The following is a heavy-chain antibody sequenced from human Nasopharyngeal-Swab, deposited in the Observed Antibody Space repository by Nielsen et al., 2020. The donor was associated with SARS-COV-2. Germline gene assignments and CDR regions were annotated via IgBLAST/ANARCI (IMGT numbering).Heavy chain of an antibody. D-gene: IGHD3-10*01. Sequence: SETLSLTCLVSGGSISSYYWSWIRQPAGKGLEWIGYINYSGSTNYNPCLKSRVTISVDTSKNQFSLKLSSVTAADTAVYYCARGFEYGSGSYYRTYYYYYMDVWGKGTTITVSS. CDR1: GGSISSYY. J-gene: IGHJ6*03. CDR3: ARGFEYGSGSYYRTYYYYYMDV. CDR2: INYSGST. V-gene: IGHV4-59*01.